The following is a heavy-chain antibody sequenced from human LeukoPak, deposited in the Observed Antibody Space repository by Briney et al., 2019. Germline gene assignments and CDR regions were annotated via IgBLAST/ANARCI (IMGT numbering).Heavy chain of an antibody. Sequence: GGSKRLSCAASGFTFSSYEMNWVRQAPGKGLEWVSYISTGGNTIYYADSVKGRFAISRDNAKNSLYLQMNSLRAGDTAVYYCARVVLKGSFDPWGQGTVVTVSS. CDR3: ARVVLKGSFDP. V-gene: IGHV3-48*03. CDR1: GFTFSSYE. CDR2: ISTGGNTI. J-gene: IGHJ5*02. D-gene: IGHD6-6*01.